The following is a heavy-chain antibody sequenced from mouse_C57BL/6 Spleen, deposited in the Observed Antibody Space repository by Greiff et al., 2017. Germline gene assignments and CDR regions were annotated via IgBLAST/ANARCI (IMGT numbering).Heavy chain of an antibody. J-gene: IGHJ3*01. Sequence: EVQLVESGGGLVKPGASLKLSCAASGFTFSDYGLHWVRQAPVKGLEWVAYISRGSSTINYADTVKGRFTISRDNAKNTLFLQMTSLRSEDTAMYYCARPDGYDGFAYWGQGTLVTVSA. V-gene: IGHV5-17*01. CDR3: ARPDGYDGFAY. CDR1: GFTFSDYG. CDR2: ISRGSSTI. D-gene: IGHD2-2*01.